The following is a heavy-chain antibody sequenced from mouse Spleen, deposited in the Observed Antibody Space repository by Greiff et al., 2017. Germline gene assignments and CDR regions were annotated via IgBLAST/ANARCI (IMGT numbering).Heavy chain of an antibody. CDR3: ARNGNSNGAMDY. CDR1: GFTFSDYY. CDR2: ISNGGGST. J-gene: IGHJ4*01. Sequence: EVKLMESGGGLVQPGGSLKLSCAASGFTFSDYYMYWVRQTPEKRLEWVAYISNGGGSTYYPDTVKGRFTISRDNAKNTLYLQMSRLKSEDTAMYYCARNGNSNGAMDYWGQGTSVTVSS. D-gene: IGHD2-5*01. V-gene: IGHV5-12*01.